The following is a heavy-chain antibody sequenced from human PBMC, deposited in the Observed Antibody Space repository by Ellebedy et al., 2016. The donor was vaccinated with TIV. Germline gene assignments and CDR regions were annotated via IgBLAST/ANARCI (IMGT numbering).Heavy chain of an antibody. Sequence: GESLKISCAASGFTFSSYSMNWVRQAPGKGLEWVSYISSSSSTIYYADSVKGRFTISRDNAKNSLYLQMNSLRAEDTAVYYCARDQGYYYYGMDVWGQGTTVTVSS. V-gene: IGHV3-48*04. CDR1: GFTFSSYS. CDR2: ISSSSSTI. J-gene: IGHJ6*02. CDR3: ARDQGYYYYGMDV.